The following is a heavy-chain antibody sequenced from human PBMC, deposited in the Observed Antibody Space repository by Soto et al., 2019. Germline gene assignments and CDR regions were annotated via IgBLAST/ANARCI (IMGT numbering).Heavy chain of an antibody. Sequence: SETLSLTCTVSGGSISSSSYYWGWIRQPPGKGLEWIGSIYYSGSTYYNPSLKSRVTISVDTSKNQFSLKLSSVTAADTAVYYCARQPRIAAAGTRFDPWGQGTLVTSPQ. CDR2: IYYSGST. CDR3: ARQPRIAAAGTRFDP. D-gene: IGHD6-13*01. J-gene: IGHJ5*02. CDR1: GGSISSSSYY. V-gene: IGHV4-39*01.